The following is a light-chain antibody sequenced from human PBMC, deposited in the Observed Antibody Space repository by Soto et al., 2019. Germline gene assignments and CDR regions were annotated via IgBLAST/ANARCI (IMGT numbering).Light chain of an antibody. CDR2: KAS. CDR1: QSINNW. CDR3: QQYNNYPWT. Sequence: DIQMTQSPSTLSASVGDRVTITCRASQSINNWLAWYQQKPGKAPNLLIYKASNLESGVPSRFSGSGSETEFTLTISSLQPDDFATYYCQQYNNYPWTFGQGTKVDI. J-gene: IGKJ1*01. V-gene: IGKV1-5*03.